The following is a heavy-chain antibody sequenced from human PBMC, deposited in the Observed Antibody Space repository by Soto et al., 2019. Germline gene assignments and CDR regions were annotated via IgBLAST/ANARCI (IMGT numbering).Heavy chain of an antibody. CDR2: INAGNGNT. Sequence: EASVKVSCKASGYIFTSYYIHWVRQAPGQRLEWMGWINAGNGNTKYSQKFQGRVTITRDTSASTAYMELSSLRSEDTAVYYCAGGDGGNSYYYYGMDVWGQGTTVTVP. D-gene: IGHD2-21*02. J-gene: IGHJ6*02. CDR3: AGGDGGNSYYYYGMDV. V-gene: IGHV1-3*01. CDR1: GYIFTSYY.